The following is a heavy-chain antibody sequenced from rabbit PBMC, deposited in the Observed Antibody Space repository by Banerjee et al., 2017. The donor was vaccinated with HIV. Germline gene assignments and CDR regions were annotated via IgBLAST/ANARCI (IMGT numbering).Heavy chain of an antibody. D-gene: IGHD1-1*01. CDR2: IYNDDGST. Sequence: EESGGDLVKPGASLTLTCTASGFSFSSSYYMCWVRQAPGKGLEWIACIYNDDGSTYYASWVNGRFTISRSTSLNTVTLQMTSLTAADTATYFCVKWGASSSDYAAGMDLWGQGTLVTVS. CDR1: GFSFSSSYY. CDR3: VKWGASSSDYAAGMDL. J-gene: IGHJ6*01. V-gene: IGHV1S47*01.